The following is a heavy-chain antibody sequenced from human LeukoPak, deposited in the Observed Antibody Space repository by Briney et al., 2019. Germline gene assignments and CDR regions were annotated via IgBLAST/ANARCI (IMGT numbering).Heavy chain of an antibody. CDR2: VFYPGRT. CDR1: GVSINCHY. Sequence: PSETLSLTFSVPGVSINCHYWSLIRQPPGKGLELIGYVFYPGRTNYNPSLKSRVTMSLDTSRDQFSLRLTSVTAADTAIYYCASRPAESTSYGVFDYWSHGTLVTASS. CDR3: ASRPAESTSYGVFDY. V-gene: IGHV4-59*11. D-gene: IGHD6-6*01. J-gene: IGHJ4*01.